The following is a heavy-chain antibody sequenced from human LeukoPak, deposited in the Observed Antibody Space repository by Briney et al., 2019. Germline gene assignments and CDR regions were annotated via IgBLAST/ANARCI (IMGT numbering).Heavy chain of an antibody. D-gene: IGHD3-16*02. CDR1: GFTYSSYA. J-gene: IGHJ4*02. Sequence: GGSLRLSCAASGFTYSSYAMSWVRQAPGKGLERVSAISGSGGSTDYADSVKGRFTISRDNSKNTLYLQMNSLGAEDTAVYYCAKTHFLLGVIVPLFDYWGQGTLVTVSS. CDR2: ISGSGGST. CDR3: AKTHFLLGVIVPLFDY. V-gene: IGHV3-23*01.